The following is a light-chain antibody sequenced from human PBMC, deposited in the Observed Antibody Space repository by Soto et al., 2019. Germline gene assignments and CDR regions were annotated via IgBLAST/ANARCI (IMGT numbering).Light chain of an antibody. CDR1: QSVSSSY. Sequence: MMITQSPATFSVSPGERATLSGRASQSVSSSYLAWYQHKPGQAPRLLIYDASSKATGTPDRFSGSGSGTAFTLTISCLQSEDFATYYCQKYYSYPFTFGGGTKVDIK. CDR2: DAS. CDR3: QKYYSYPFT. V-gene: IGKV3D-15*01. J-gene: IGKJ4*01.